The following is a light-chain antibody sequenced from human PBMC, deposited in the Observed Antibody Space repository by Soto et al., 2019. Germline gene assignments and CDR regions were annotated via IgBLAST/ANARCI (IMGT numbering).Light chain of an antibody. CDR3: CSYAGSSTSPYV. CDR1: SSDVGSYNL. Sequence: QSVLTQPASVSGSPGRSITISCTGNSSDVGSYNLVSWYQQHPGKAPKLMIYEGSKRPSGVSNRFSGSKSGNTASLTISGLQAEDEADYYCCSYAGSSTSPYVFGTGTKVTVL. J-gene: IGLJ1*01. CDR2: EGS. V-gene: IGLV2-23*01.